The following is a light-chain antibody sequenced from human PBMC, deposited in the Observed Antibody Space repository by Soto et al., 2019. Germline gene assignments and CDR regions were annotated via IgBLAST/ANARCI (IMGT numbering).Light chain of an antibody. CDR1: QSVGTF. Sequence: IVLTQSPATLSLSPGERATLSCRTSQSVGTFFAWYQQKPGQAPRLLIYDASNRATGIPARFSGSGSGTDFTLTISSLEPEDFAVYYCQQCYNWPQWTFGQGTKVGIK. CDR3: QQCYNWPQWT. V-gene: IGKV3-11*01. CDR2: DAS. J-gene: IGKJ1*01.